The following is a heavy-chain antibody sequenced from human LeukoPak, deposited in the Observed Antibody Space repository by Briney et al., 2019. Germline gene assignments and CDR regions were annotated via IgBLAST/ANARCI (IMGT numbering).Heavy chain of an antibody. J-gene: IGHJ6*04. CDR1: GFTFRSYE. V-gene: IGHV3-48*03. CDR2: ISSSGSTI. D-gene: IGHD3-10*02. Sequence: GGSLRLSCAASGFTFRSYEMNWVRQAPGKGLEWVSYISSSGSTIYYADSVKGRFTISRDNAKNSLYLQMNSLRAEDTAVYYCAELGITMIGGVWGKGTTVTISS. CDR3: AELGITMIGGV.